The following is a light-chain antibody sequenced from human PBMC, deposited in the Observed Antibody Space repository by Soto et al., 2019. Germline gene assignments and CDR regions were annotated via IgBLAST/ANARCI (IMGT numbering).Light chain of an antibody. Sequence: DIQMTQSPSSLSASVGDRVTITCRASQSIDNYLNWYQQRPGKAPELLISAAYNLQSGVPSRFSGSESGTDFTLTISSLLPEDFATYYCQQSYIMSWTFGQGTKVDIK. CDR3: QQSYIMSWT. J-gene: IGKJ1*01. CDR2: AAY. V-gene: IGKV1-39*01. CDR1: QSIDNY.